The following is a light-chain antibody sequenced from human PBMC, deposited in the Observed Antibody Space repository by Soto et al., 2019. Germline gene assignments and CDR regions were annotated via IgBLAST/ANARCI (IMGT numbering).Light chain of an antibody. CDR2: DAS. J-gene: IGKJ2*01. CDR1: QSVSSY. Sequence: EIVLTQSPATLSLSPGERATLSCRASQSVSSYLAWYQQKPGQAPRLLIYDASNRATGIPARFSGSGSGTDFTLTISSLEPEDFAVYYCQQRSNWPPVYTFGQGTKLDIK. CDR3: QQRSNWPPVYT. V-gene: IGKV3-11*01.